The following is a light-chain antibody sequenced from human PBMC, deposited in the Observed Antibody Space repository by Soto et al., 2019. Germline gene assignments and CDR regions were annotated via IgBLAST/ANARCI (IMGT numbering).Light chain of an antibody. V-gene: IGKV3-15*01. J-gene: IGKJ4*01. CDR1: QSVSST. CDR3: QQRSNWPPVT. Sequence: ELVMTQSPATLSVSPGERATLSCRASQSVSSTLAWYQQKPGQAPRLLIYGASTRATGIPARFSGSGSGTDFTLTISSLEPEDFGVYYCQQRSNWPPVTFGGGTKVDIK. CDR2: GAS.